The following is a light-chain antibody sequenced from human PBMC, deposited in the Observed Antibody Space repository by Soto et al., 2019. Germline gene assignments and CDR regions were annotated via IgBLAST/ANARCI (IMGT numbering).Light chain of an antibody. CDR2: GAT. CDR1: QSVSSN. CDR3: QQYNDWWT. V-gene: IGKV3-15*01. Sequence: EIVMTQSPATLSASPGEGATLSCRASQSVSSNLTWYQQKPGQAPSLLIYGATTRATGVPARFSGSGSGTEFHLTISSLQSEDFAVSYCQQYNDWWTFGQGTNVEIK. J-gene: IGKJ1*01.